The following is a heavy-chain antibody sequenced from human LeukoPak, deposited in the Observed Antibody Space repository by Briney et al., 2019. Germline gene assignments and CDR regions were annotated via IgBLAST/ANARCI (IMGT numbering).Heavy chain of an antibody. Sequence: GGSLRLSCAASGFTFSSYGMHWVRQAPGTGLEWVAVISYDGSNKYYADSVKGLFTISRDNSKNTLYLQMNSLRAEDTAVYYCAKGVWFGDYWGQGTLVTVSS. CDR1: GFTFSSYG. CDR3: AKGVWFGDY. D-gene: IGHD3-10*01. J-gene: IGHJ4*02. CDR2: ISYDGSNK. V-gene: IGHV3-30*18.